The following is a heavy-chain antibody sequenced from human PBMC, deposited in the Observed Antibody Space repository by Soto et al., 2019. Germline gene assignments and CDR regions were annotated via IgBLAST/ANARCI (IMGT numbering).Heavy chain of an antibody. CDR1: GYTITSNG. D-gene: IGHD5-12*01. CDR3: ARDPGSGYDFYYGMDV. CDR2: ISAYNGNT. V-gene: IGHV1-18*04. Sequence: ASAEVSCEDSGYTITSNGSSWVRQATGQGLEWMGWISAYNGNTNYAQKLQGRVTMTTDTSTSTAYMELRSLRSDDTAVYYCARDPGSGYDFYYGMDVWGQGTTVNVSS. J-gene: IGHJ6*02.